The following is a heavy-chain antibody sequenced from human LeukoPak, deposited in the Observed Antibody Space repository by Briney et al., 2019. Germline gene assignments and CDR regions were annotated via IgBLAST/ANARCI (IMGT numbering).Heavy chain of an antibody. Sequence: SVKVSCKASGGTFSSYGFSWVRQAPGQGLEWMGGIIPIFGTRKYAQKFQGRVMITADESTSTAYMELSSLRSEDTAVYYCAGFLGDSSPRGAFDIWGQGTMVTVSS. CDR2: IIPIFGTR. V-gene: IGHV1-69*13. CDR3: AGFLGDSSPRGAFDI. J-gene: IGHJ3*02. CDR1: GGTFSSYG. D-gene: IGHD6-13*01.